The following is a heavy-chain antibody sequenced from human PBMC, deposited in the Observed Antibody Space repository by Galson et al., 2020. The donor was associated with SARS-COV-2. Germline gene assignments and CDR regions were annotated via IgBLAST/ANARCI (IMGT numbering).Heavy chain of an antibody. J-gene: IGHJ4*02. CDR3: AKEAVAATGLIEY. D-gene: IGHD2-15*01. CDR1: GFIFSSCG. Sequence: GGSLRLSCAASGFIFSSCGINWVRQAPGKGLEWVSGVSASGDSTFYAESVKGRFTISRDNSKNTLYLHMNSLRAEDTAVYYCAKEAVAATGLIEYWGQGTLVTVSS. CDR2: VSASGDST. V-gene: IGHV3-23*01.